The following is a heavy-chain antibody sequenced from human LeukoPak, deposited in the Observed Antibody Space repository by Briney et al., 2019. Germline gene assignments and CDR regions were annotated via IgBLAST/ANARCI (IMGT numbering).Heavy chain of an antibody. CDR3: ARAAGRSGSLPGY. J-gene: IGHJ4*02. Sequence: ASVKVSCKASGYTFTSYYMHWVRQAPGQGLEWMGRINPNSGGTNYAQKFQGRVTMTRDTSISTAYMELSRLRSDDTAVYYCARAAGRSGSLPGYWGQGTLVTVSS. CDR2: INPNSGGT. CDR1: GYTFTSYY. D-gene: IGHD3-3*01. V-gene: IGHV1-2*06.